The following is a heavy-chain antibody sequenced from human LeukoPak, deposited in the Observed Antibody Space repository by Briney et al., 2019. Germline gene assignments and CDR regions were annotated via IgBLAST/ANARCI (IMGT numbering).Heavy chain of an antibody. V-gene: IGHV4-34*01. D-gene: IGHD3-10*01. CDR1: GGSFSGYY. CDR3: ARGGPPSNMVRGVIRYYYYMDV. J-gene: IGHJ6*03. CDR2: INHSGST. Sequence: SETLSLTCAVYGGSFSGYYWSWIRQPPGKGLEWIGEINHSGSTNYNPALKSRVTISVDTSKNQFSLKLSSVTAADTAVYYCARGGPPSNMVRGVIRYYYYMDVWGKGTTVTVSS.